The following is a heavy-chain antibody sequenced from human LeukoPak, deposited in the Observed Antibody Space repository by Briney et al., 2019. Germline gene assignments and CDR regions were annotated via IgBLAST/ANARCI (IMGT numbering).Heavy chain of an antibody. Sequence: GGSLRLSCATSGFTFSYYAMHWVRQAPGKGLEWVAVIWNDGSNKYYADSVKGRFTISRDNSKNTLYLQMNSLRAEDTAVYCCARAGSSWSFVGYWGQGTRVTVSS. D-gene: IGHD6-13*01. CDR3: ARAGSSWSFVGY. J-gene: IGHJ4*02. CDR2: IWNDGSNK. CDR1: GFTFSYYA. V-gene: IGHV3-33*01.